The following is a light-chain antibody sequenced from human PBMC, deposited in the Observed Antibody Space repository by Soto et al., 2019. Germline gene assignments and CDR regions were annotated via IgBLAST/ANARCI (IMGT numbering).Light chain of an antibody. CDR3: QQRSNWPYLT. CDR1: QSVSGY. J-gene: IGKJ4*01. V-gene: IGKV3-11*01. CDR2: DAS. Sequence: EIVLTQSPDTLSLSPGERDTLSCRASQSVSGYLGWYQQKPGQAPRLLIYDASNRAYGVPARFRGSGSGTNFTLTIASLEPEDFAVYYCQQRSNWPYLTFGGGTRV.